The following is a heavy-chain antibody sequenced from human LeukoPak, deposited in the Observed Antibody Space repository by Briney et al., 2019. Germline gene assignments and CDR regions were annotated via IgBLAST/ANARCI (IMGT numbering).Heavy chain of an antibody. CDR1: GFSFRTYA. D-gene: IGHD3-3*01. Sequence: GGSLRLSCAAFGFSFRTYAMNWVRHAPGKGLEWVSVISGNGDLIRYADSVKGRFTISRDIAKNTLYLQMNSLRAEDTGVYYCAKDHYWSIDYWGRGTLVTVSS. CDR3: AKDHYWSIDY. V-gene: IGHV3-23*01. J-gene: IGHJ4*02. CDR2: ISGNGDLI.